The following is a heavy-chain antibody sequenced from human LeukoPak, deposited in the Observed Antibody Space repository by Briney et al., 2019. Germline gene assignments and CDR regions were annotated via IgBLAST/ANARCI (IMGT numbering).Heavy chain of an antibody. Sequence: GGSLRLSCVASGFTFSTCTMNWVRQAPGKGLEWVSYISSGSSTIYYADSVRGRFTISRDNSKNTLYLQMNSLRAEDTAIYYCARRLAQTQGFDYWGQGTLVTVSS. CDR2: ISSGSSTI. CDR1: GFTFSTCT. V-gene: IGHV3-48*01. J-gene: IGHJ4*02. D-gene: IGHD2-21*01. CDR3: ARRLAQTQGFDY.